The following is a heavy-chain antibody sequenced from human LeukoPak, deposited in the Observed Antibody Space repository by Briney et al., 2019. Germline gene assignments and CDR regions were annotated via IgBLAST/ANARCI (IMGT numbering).Heavy chain of an antibody. V-gene: IGHV3-49*04. CDR2: IRSKAYGGTT. CDR1: GFTFCHYA. CDR3: TRWEQQEAFDI. Sequence: GGSLRLSCTGSGFTFCHYALAWVRQAPGKGLEWVGFIRSKAYGGTTEYAASVKGRFTISRDDSKSIAYLQMNSLKTEDTAVYYCTRWEQQEAFDIWGQGTMVTVSS. J-gene: IGHJ3*02. D-gene: IGHD6-13*01.